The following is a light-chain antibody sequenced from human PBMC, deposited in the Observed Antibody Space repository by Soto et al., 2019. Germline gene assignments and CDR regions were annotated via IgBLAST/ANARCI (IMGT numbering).Light chain of an antibody. CDR3: QSYDDSLSVHYV. CDR2: GNT. CDR1: SSNIGSTYD. Sequence: QSVLTQPPSVSGAPGKRVTISCTGSSSNIGSTYDVQWYQQLPGTAPKLLIHGNTNRPSGVPDRFSGSKSGTSASLAITGLQEDDEADYYCQSYDDSLSVHYVFGTGTKLTVL. V-gene: IGLV1-40*01. J-gene: IGLJ1*01.